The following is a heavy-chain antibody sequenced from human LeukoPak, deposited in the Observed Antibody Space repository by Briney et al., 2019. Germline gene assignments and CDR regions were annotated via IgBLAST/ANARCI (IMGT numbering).Heavy chain of an antibody. Sequence: GASVKVSCKASGYTFTSYDINWVRQATGQGLEWMGWMNPNSGNTGYAQKFQGRVTITRNTSISTAYMELSSLRSEDTAVYYCAREIKVSRWPFDYWGQGTLVTVSS. CDR2: MNPNSGNT. CDR1: GYTFTSYD. J-gene: IGHJ4*02. V-gene: IGHV1-8*03. CDR3: AREIKVSRWPFDY. D-gene: IGHD4-23*01.